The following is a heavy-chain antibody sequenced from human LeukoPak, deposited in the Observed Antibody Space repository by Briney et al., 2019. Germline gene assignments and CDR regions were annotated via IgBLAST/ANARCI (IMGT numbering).Heavy chain of an antibody. V-gene: IGHV3-7*01. CDR2: TKPDGGHQ. CDR3: ASADYYYDSSGSEHYYGMAV. J-gene: IGHJ6*02. CDR1: GLACSDFW. D-gene: IGHD3-22*01. Sequence: PGGYLRLYCAASGLACSDFWMSWVRQAPGQGLEWVANTKPDGGHQNYVDSVKGRFTISRDNATNSLYLQMNSLRAEDTAVYYCASADYYYDSSGSEHYYGMAVWSEGSTVTVS.